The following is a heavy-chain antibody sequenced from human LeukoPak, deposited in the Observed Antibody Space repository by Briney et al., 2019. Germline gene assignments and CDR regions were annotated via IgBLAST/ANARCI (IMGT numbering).Heavy chain of an antibody. V-gene: IGHV4-34*01. CDR3: SAGGDYYDSSGFPRYYYYGMDV. D-gene: IGHD3-22*01. CDR2: INHSGNT. CDR1: GGSFSGYY. Sequence: PSETLSLTCAVYGGSFSGYYWSWIRQPPGKGLEWIGEINHSGNTNYNPSLKSRVTISVDTSKNQFSLKLSSVTAADTAVYYCSAGGDYYDSSGFPRYYYYGMDVWGQGTTVTVSS. J-gene: IGHJ6*02.